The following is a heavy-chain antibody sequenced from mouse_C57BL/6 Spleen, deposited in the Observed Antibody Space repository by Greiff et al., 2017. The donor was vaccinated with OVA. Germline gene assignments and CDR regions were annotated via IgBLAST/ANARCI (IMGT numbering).Heavy chain of an antibody. D-gene: IGHD1-1*01. CDR1: GFTFSDYY. J-gene: IGHJ4*01. CDR3: ARAYYGSPYYYAMDY. CDR2: INYDGSST. V-gene: IGHV5-16*01. Sequence: EVKLVESEGGLVQPGSSMKLSCTASGFTFSDYYMAWVRQVPEKGLEWVANINYDGSSTYYLDSLKSRFIISRDNAKNILYLQMSSLKSEDTATYYCARAYYGSPYYYAMDYWGQGTSVTVSA.